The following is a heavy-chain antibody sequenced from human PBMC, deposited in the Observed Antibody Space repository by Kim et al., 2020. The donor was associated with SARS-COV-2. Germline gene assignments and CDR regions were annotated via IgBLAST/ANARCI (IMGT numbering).Heavy chain of an antibody. Sequence: GGSLRLSCAASGFTFSSYWMSWVRQAPGKGLEWVANIKQDGSEKYYLDSMKGRFTISRDNAKNSLYLQMNSLRAEDTAVYYCARQTTVTSHYYYYGMDVWGQGTTVTVSS. J-gene: IGHJ6*02. CDR2: IKQDGSEK. CDR1: GFTFSSYW. V-gene: IGHV3-7*03. D-gene: IGHD4-17*01. CDR3: ARQTTVTSHYYYYGMDV.